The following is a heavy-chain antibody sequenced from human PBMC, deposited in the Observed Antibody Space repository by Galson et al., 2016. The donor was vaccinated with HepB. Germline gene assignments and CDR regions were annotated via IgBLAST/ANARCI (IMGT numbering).Heavy chain of an antibody. Sequence: QSGAEVKKPGESLKISCKGSGYSFTTYWIGWVRQMPGKGLEWMGIIYPGDSDTRYGPSFQGQVTISVDKSITTAYLQWRSLKASDTAMYYSVRRNKWEVPLDYWGQGTLVTVSS. J-gene: IGHJ4*02. CDR1: GYSFTTYW. CDR2: IYPGDSDT. D-gene: IGHD1-26*01. CDR3: VRRNKWEVPLDY. V-gene: IGHV5-51*01.